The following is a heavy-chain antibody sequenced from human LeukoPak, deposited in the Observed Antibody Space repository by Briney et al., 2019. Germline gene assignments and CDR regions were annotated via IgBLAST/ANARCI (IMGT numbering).Heavy chain of an antibody. CDR3: AKDVRDYYGTGTLNFDS. J-gene: IGHJ4*02. D-gene: IGHD3-10*01. CDR1: GFTFSDYP. V-gene: IGHV3-23*01. Sequence: PGRSLRLSCAASGFTFSDYPMSWVRQAPGKGLEWVSAISRLAGSTAYADSVNGRFTISRDNSQNTLFLQMNSLRVDDTAMYYCAKDVRDYYGTGTLNFDSWGQGTLVSVSS. CDR2: ISRLAGST.